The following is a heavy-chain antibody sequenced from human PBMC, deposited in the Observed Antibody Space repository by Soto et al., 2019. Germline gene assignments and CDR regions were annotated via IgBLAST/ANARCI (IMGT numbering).Heavy chain of an antibody. CDR2: ISGSGGNT. CDR1: GFTFSSYA. D-gene: IGHD6-13*01. Sequence: PGGSLRLSCAASGFTFSSYAMSWVRQAPGKGLEWASAISGSGGNTYYADSVKGRFTISRDNSKNTLYLQMNSLRAEDTAVYYCAQGVAAAGTSSWFDPWGQGTLVTVSS. J-gene: IGHJ5*02. V-gene: IGHV3-23*01. CDR3: AQGVAAAGTSSWFDP.